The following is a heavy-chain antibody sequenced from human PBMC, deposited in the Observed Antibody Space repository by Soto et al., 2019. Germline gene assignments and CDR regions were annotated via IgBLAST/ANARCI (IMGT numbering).Heavy chain of an antibody. CDR1: GGSVISGSYY. J-gene: IGHJ6*02. CDR2: ISETGSD. Sequence: QVQLQESGPGLVKPSETLSLTCTVSGGSVISGSYYWSWIRQPQGKGLEWVGCISETGSDDYNPSLKSRVTISVQTSKSQFSLRLNAVTAADTAVYYCARAHSGYDPLGMDVWGQGTTVTVSS. V-gene: IGHV4-61*01. D-gene: IGHD5-12*01. CDR3: ARAHSGYDPLGMDV.